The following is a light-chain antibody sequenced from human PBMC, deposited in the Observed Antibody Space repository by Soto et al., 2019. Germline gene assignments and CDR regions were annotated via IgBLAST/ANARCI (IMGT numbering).Light chain of an antibody. CDR2: EVS. Sequence: QSALTQPASVSGSPGQSITISCTGTSSDVGGYNYVSWYQQHPGKAPKLMVYEVSNRPSGVSNRFSCSKSGNTASLTISGLQAEYEVDYYCSSYTSSSTREVFGGGTKLTFL. CDR3: SSYTSSSTREV. V-gene: IGLV2-14*01. J-gene: IGLJ2*01. CDR1: SSDVGGYNY.